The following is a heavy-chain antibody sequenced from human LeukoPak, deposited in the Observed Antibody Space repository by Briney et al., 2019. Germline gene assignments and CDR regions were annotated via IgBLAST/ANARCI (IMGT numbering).Heavy chain of an antibody. CDR2: ISSSSSYI. J-gene: IGHJ3*02. CDR3: ARDWELRGPDAFDI. V-gene: IGHV3-21*01. CDR1: GFTFSSYS. Sequence: PGGSLRLSCAASGFTFSSYSMNWGRQAPGKGLEGVSSISSSSSYIYYADSVKGRFTISRDNAKNSLYLQMNSLRAEDTAVYYCARDWELRGPDAFDIWGQGTMVTVSS. D-gene: IGHD1-26*01.